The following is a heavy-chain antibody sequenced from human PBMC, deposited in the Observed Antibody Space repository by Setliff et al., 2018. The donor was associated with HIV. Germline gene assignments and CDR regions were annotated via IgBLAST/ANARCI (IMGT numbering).Heavy chain of an antibody. CDR2: VSYDGSNT. V-gene: IGHV3-30*03. D-gene: IGHD5-18*01. CDR1: GFTFNNYG. Sequence: PGGSLRLSCAASGFTFNNYGMHWVRQAPGKGLEWVAVVSYDGSNTTYADSVKGRFTISRDNAKKTLYLQMNSLRGEDTALYYCARGYSYGYRIDYWGQGSLVTVSS. J-gene: IGHJ4*02. CDR3: ARGYSYGYRIDY.